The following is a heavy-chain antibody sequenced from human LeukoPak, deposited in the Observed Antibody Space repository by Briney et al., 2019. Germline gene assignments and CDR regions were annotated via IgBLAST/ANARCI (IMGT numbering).Heavy chain of an antibody. J-gene: IGHJ5*02. CDR1: GYTFTGYY. Sequence: ASVKVSCKASGYTFTGYYMHWVRQAPGQGLEWMGWINPNSGGTNYAQKFQGRVTMTRDTSISTAYMELSRLRSDDTAVYYCARVAIITMVRGFPYQSLNWFDPWGQRTLVTVSS. V-gene: IGHV1-2*02. CDR2: INPNSGGT. D-gene: IGHD3-10*01. CDR3: ARVAIITMVRGFPYQSLNWFDP.